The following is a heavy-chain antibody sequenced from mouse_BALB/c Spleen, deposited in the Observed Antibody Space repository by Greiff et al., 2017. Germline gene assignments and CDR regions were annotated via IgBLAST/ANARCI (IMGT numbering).Heavy chain of an antibody. CDR2: ISNGGGST. D-gene: IGHD4-1*01. J-gene: IGHJ4*01. CDR3: ARRNWDDYAMDY. Sequence: EVHLVESGGGLVQPGGSLKLSCAASGFTFSSYTMSWVRQTPEKRLEWVAYISNGGGSTYYPDTVKGRFTISRDNAKNTLYLQMSSLKSEDTAMYYCARRNWDDYAMDYWGQGTSVTVSS. CDR1: GFTFSSYT. V-gene: IGHV5-12-2*01.